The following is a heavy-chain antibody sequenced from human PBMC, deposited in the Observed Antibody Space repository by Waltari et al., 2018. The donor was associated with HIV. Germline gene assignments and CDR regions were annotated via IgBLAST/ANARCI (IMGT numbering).Heavy chain of an antibody. D-gene: IGHD5-12*01. CDR3: ARGWLQSYFDY. Sequence: QVQLVQSGAEVKKPGASVKVSCKASGYTFTSYAMHWVRQAPGQRLEWMGWINAGNGNTKYSQKFQGRVTITRETSASTAYMELSSLRSEDTAVYYCARGWLQSYFDYWGQGTLVTVSS. J-gene: IGHJ4*02. V-gene: IGHV1-3*01. CDR1: GYTFTSYA. CDR2: INAGNGNT.